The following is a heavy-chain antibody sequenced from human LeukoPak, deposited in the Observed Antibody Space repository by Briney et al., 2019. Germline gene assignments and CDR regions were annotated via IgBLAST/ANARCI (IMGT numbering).Heavy chain of an antibody. D-gene: IGHD3-10*01. V-gene: IGHV3-30*04. CDR1: GFTFNKYA. Sequence: GGSLRLSRIASGFTFNKYAMQWARQAPGKGLEWVAVISIDGKTQYYAVSVKGRFTISRDDSKNTLYLEMDSLRDEDTALFYCAREEYGFGLGALDVWGQGTTVTVS. CDR3: AREEYGFGLGALDV. CDR2: ISIDGKTQ. J-gene: IGHJ6*02.